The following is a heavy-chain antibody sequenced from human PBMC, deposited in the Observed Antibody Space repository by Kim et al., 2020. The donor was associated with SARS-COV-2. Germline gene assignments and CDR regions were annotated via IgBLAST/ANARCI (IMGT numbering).Heavy chain of an antibody. CDR1: GFTFSSYA. D-gene: IGHD2-15*01. CDR2: ISSNGGST. J-gene: IGHJ5*02. Sequence: GGSLRLSCSASGFTFSSYAMHWVRQAPGKGLEYVSAISSNGGSTYYADSVKGRFTISRDNSKNTLYLQMSSLRAEDTAVYYCVKDVDGQSGGTLGGLVTWGQGTLVTVSS. CDR3: VKDVDGQSGGTLGGLVT. V-gene: IGHV3-64D*09.